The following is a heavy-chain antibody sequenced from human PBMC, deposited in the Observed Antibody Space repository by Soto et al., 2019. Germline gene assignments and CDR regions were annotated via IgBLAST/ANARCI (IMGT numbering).Heavy chain of an antibody. J-gene: IGHJ6*02. CDR1: GGTFSSYA. V-gene: IGHV1-69*13. CDR3: ARDLNVVVPAAEYPPAYYYYGMDV. D-gene: IGHD2-2*01. CDR2: IIPIFGTA. Sequence: SVKVSCKASGGTFSSYAISWVRQAPGQGLEWTGGIIPIFGTANYAQKFRGRVTITADESTSTAYMELSSLRSEDTAVYYCARDLNVVVPAAEYPPAYYYYGMDVWGQGTTVTVSS.